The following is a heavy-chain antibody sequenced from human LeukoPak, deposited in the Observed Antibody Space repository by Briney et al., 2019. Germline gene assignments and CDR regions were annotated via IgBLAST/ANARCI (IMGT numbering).Heavy chain of an antibody. Sequence: SETLSLTCTVSGVSMRTCYWSWIRQPPGKGLEWIGYVSYNGNTDYNPSLKSRVTISVDTSKNQFSLKLSSVTAADTAVYYCARDHSYYASDYWGQGTLVTVSS. D-gene: IGHD2-2*01. CDR3: ARDHSYYASDY. CDR1: GVSMRTCY. CDR2: VSYNGNT. J-gene: IGHJ4*02. V-gene: IGHV4-59*12.